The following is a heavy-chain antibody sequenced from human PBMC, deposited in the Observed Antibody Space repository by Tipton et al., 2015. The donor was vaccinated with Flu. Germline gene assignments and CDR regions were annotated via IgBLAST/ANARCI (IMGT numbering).Heavy chain of an antibody. Sequence: TLSLTCTVSGGSISNDYWSWIRQPPGKGPEWIGNIYYSGSTYSNPSLRSRVTISVDTSKNQFSLKLSSMTAADTAVYYCAKVKFGWVESWAQGTLVTVSS. CDR1: GGSISNDY. D-gene: IGHD3-16*01. J-gene: IGHJ5*01. CDR2: IYYSGST. V-gene: IGHV4-59*12. CDR3: AKVKFGWVES.